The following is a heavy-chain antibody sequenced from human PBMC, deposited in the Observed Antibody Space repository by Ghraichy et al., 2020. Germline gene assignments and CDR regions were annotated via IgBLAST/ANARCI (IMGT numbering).Heavy chain of an antibody. V-gene: IGHV4-59*01. Sequence: SETLSLTCTVSGGSISSYYWSWIRQPPGKGLEWIGYIYYSESTNYNPSLKSRVTISVDTSKNQFSLKLSSVTAADTAVYYCARDRRDYGMDVWGQGATVTVSS. CDR3: ARDRRDYGMDV. CDR1: GGSISSYY. J-gene: IGHJ6*02. CDR2: IYYSEST.